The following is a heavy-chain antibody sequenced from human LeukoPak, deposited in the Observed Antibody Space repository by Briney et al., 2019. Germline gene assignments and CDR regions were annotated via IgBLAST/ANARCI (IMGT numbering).Heavy chain of an antibody. Sequence: ASVKVSCKASGYTFTGYYMHWVRQAPGQGLEWMGWINPNSGGTNYAQKFQGRVTMTRDTSISTAYMELSRLRSDDTAVHYRARDLLTGGYFGWLSSPGFDYWGQGTLVTVSS. D-gene: IGHD3-9*01. CDR2: INPNSGGT. J-gene: IGHJ4*02. CDR1: GYTFTGYY. CDR3: ARDLLTGGYFGWLSSPGFDY. V-gene: IGHV1-2*02.